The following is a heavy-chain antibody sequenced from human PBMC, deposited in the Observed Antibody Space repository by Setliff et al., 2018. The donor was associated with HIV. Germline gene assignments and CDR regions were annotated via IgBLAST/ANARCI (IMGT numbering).Heavy chain of an antibody. Sequence: EASVKVSCKASGYTFTRHYMHWVRQAPGQGLEWMGIINPSGGSTYSAQNFQGRVTLTRDTSTSTVYMELRSLRSEDTAMYYCARGADTARLPREYYYYYGMDVWGQGTTVTVPS. J-gene: IGHJ6*02. CDR2: INPSGGST. V-gene: IGHV1-46*01. CDR1: GYTFTRHY. D-gene: IGHD5-18*01. CDR3: ARGADTARLPREYYYYYGMDV.